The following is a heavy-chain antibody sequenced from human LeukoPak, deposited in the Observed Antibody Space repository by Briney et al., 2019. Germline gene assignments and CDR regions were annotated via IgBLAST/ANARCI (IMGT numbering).Heavy chain of an antibody. CDR3: ARDGGGDY. Sequence: GGSLRLSCAASGFTFSSYWMNWVRQAPGKGLEWVSYITSGSSTIYYADSVRGRFTISRDNAKNSLFLQMNSLRAEDTAVYYCARDGGGDYWGQGTLVTVS. CDR2: ITSGSSTI. J-gene: IGHJ4*02. V-gene: IGHV3-48*01. CDR1: GFTFSSYW. D-gene: IGHD3-16*01.